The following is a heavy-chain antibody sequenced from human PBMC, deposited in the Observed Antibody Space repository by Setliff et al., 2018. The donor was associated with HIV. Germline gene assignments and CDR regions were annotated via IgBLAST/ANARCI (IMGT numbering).Heavy chain of an antibody. Sequence: SETLSLTCSVSGGVSGGDMGVHDWSWIRQPPGKGLEWIGYIYDNEKTFYSPSLESRVTISVDTSQNHFSLKLPSVTAADTAVYYCVRHGETISGYEIRQCDRWGQGTLVTVSS. V-gene: IGHV4-39*01. D-gene: IGHD5-12*01. J-gene: IGHJ5*02. CDR2: IYDNEKT. CDR3: VRHGETISGYEIRQCDR. CDR1: GGVSGGDMGVHD.